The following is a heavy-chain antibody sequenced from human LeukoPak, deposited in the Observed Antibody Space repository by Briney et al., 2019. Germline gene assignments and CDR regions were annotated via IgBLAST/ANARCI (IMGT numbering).Heavy chain of an antibody. CDR3: ARLVYDSSGSYYFDY. V-gene: IGHV1-18*01. D-gene: IGHD3-22*01. CDR2: ISAYNGNT. J-gene: IGHJ4*02. Sequence: ASGKVSCKASGYTFTSYGISWVRQAPGQGLEWMGWISAYNGNTNYAQKLQGRVTMTTDTSTSTAYMELRSLRSDDTAVYYCARLVYDSSGSYYFDYWGQGTLVTVSS. CDR1: GYTFTSYG.